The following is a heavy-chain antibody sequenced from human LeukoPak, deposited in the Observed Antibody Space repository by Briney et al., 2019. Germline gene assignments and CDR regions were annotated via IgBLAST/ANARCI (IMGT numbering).Heavy chain of an antibody. CDR1: GGSISSYY. CDR3: AREEVYDFWSGYPSPH. CDR2: IYTSGST. D-gene: IGHD3-3*01. V-gene: IGHV4-4*07. J-gene: IGHJ4*02. Sequence: PSETLSLTCTVSGGSISSYYWSWIRQPAGKGLEWIGRIYTSGSTNYNPSLKSRVTMSVDTSKNQFSLKLSSVTAAVTAVYYCAREEVYDFWSGYPSPHWGQGTLVTVSS.